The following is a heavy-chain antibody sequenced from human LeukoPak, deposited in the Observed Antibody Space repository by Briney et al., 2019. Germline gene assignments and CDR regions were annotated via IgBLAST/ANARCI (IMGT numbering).Heavy chain of an antibody. CDR3: VRADRLHGGPYLIGP. V-gene: IGHV1-2*02. Sequence: ASVKVSCKTSGYSFTDYYMHWVRQAPGQGLEWMGWINPNSGGTSSAQKFQGRVTMTRDTSISTVYMEVSWLTSDDTAIYYCVRADRLHGGPYLIGPWGQGTLVTVSS. CDR1: GYSFTDYY. J-gene: IGHJ5*02. CDR2: INPNSGGT. D-gene: IGHD2-21*01.